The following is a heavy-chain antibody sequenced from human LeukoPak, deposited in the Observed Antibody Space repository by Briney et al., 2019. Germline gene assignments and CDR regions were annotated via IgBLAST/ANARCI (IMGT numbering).Heavy chain of an antibody. CDR2: INTNSGGT. J-gene: IGHJ6*02. D-gene: IGHD1-1*01. V-gene: IGHV1-2*02. CDR1: GYIFTDYH. CDR3: ARESTTTYWHAMDV. Sequence: ASVNVSPKSSGYIFTDYHIHWLRQHPAQAPEWVAWINTNSGGTNNAQKFQGRVTVTRNTSISTAYMELSRLTSDDTALYYCARESTTTYWHAMDVWGQGTTVTVSS.